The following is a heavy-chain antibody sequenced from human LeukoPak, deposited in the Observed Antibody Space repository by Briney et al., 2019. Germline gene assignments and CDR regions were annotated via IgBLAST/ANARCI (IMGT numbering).Heavy chain of an antibody. J-gene: IGHJ5*02. Sequence: ASVKVSCKASGYTFTGYYMHWVRQAPGQGLEWMGWINPNSGGTNYAQKFQGRVTMTRDTSISTAYMELSRLRSDDTAVYYCARPHAKAYNWFDPWGQGTLVTVSS. V-gene: IGHV1-2*02. CDR1: GYTFTGYY. CDR2: INPNSGGT. D-gene: IGHD2-8*01. CDR3: ARPHAKAYNWFDP.